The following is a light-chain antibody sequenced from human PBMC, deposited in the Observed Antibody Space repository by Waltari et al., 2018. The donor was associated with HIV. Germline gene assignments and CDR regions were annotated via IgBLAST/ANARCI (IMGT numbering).Light chain of an antibody. CDR3: QLYVDLPTYT. CDR2: GAS. J-gene: IGKJ2*01. CDR1: QSVSSKY. Sequence: IVFTQSPGTLSLSPGERATLSCRASQSVSSKYLAWYQQKPGRAPRLLIYGASSRATGIPDRFTGSGSGTDFTLTISSLEPEDFAVYYCQLYVDLPTYTCGQGTKLEI. V-gene: IGKV3-20*01.